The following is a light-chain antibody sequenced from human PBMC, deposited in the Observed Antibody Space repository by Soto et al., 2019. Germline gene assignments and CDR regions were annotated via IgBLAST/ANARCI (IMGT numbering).Light chain of an antibody. J-gene: IGKJ1*01. CDR3: QQYYSTPWT. Sequence: DIVMTQSPDSLAVSLGERATINCKSSQSVLYSSNNKNYLAWYQQKPGQPPKLLIYWASTRESRFPDRFSGSGSGTDFTLTISSLQAEDVAVYYCQQYYSTPWTFGQGTKVEIK. CDR2: WAS. CDR1: QSVLYSSNNKNY. V-gene: IGKV4-1*01.